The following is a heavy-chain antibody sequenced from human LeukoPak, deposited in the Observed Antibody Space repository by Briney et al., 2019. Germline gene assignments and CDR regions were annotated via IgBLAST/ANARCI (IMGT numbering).Heavy chain of an antibody. D-gene: IGHD3-16*01. Sequence: SETLSLTCTVSGGSISSYYWSWIRQPPGKGLEWIGYIYYSGSTNYDPSLKSRVTISVDTSKNQFFLKLSSVTAADTAVYYCARARRYYDYVWGSSTDAFDIWGQGTMVTVSS. J-gene: IGHJ3*02. V-gene: IGHV4-59*01. CDR1: GGSISSYY. CDR2: IYYSGST. CDR3: ARARRYYDYVWGSSTDAFDI.